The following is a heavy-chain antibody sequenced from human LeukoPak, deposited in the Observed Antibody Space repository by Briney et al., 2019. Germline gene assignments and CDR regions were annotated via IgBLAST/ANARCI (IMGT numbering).Heavy chain of an antibody. D-gene: IGHD1-26*01. CDR1: GFTFSIHW. Sequence: GGSLRLSCAASGFTFSIHWVTWFRQAPGKGLGWVASIKQDGSEKYYVDSVKGRFTISRDNAKNSLSLQMNSLRAEDTAVYYCARYSGNYHAFDIWGQGTMVTVSS. V-gene: IGHV3-7*01. CDR3: ARYSGNYHAFDI. CDR2: IKQDGSEK. J-gene: IGHJ3*02.